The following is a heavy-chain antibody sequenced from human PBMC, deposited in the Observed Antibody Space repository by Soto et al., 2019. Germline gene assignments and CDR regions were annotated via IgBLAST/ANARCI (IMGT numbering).Heavy chain of an antibody. V-gene: IGHV3-23*01. CDR1: GFTFSDFA. CDR2: IYGGGNGP. J-gene: IGHJ4*02. Sequence: EVQVLESGGGLVQPGGSLRLSCAATGFTFSDFAMSWVRQAPGKGLEWVSRIYGGGNGPHYADSVKGRVTISRDNSKNTLYLQMNSLSAEDTAVYYCGIMEGMNPCGYSFDSWGQGTLVTVSS. D-gene: IGHD1-26*01. CDR3: GIMEGMNPCGYSFDS.